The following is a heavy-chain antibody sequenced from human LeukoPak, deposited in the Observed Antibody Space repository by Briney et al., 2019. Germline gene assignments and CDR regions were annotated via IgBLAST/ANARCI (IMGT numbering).Heavy chain of an antibody. D-gene: IGHD1-26*01. CDR1: GYSISSGYY. Sequence: PSETLSLTCAVSGYSISSGYYWGWIRQPPGKGLEWIGTIFHSGNTYYNPSLKSRVTISVDTSKNQFSLKLSSVTAADTAVYYCATGWTLGATLTYWGQGTLVTVSS. CDR3: ATGWTLGATLTY. V-gene: IGHV4-38-2*01. J-gene: IGHJ4*02. CDR2: IFHSGNT.